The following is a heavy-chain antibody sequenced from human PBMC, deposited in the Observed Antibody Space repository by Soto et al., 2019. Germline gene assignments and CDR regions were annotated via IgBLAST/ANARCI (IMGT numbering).Heavy chain of an antibody. CDR3: ARGKGMEENYYYYGMGV. CDR2: INGGNGHT. Sequence: ASVKVSCKASGYTFSTYALHWVRQAPGQGLEWMGWINGGNGHTRYSQKFKDRVTISRDTPASTAYMELSGLRSEDTAVYYCARGKGMEENYYYYGMGVCGQGTTVPVSS. D-gene: IGHD1-1*01. V-gene: IGHV1-3*01. J-gene: IGHJ6*02. CDR1: GYTFSTYA.